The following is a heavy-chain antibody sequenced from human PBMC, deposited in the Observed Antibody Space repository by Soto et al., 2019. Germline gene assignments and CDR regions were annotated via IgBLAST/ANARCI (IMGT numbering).Heavy chain of an antibody. CDR2: ISSSSSYI. CDR1: GFTFSSYS. CDR3: ARSRSGAVADSFDF. V-gene: IGHV3-21*06. Sequence: PGGSLRLSCAASGFTFSSYSMNWVRQAPGKGLEWVSSISSSSSYIYYADSVKGRFTISRDNSKNTVHLEMNSLRDEDTALYYCARSRSGAVADSFDFWGPGTLVTVSS. J-gene: IGHJ4*02. D-gene: IGHD3-10*01.